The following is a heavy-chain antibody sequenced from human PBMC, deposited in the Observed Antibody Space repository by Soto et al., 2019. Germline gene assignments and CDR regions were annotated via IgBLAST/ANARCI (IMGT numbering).Heavy chain of an antibody. V-gene: IGHV4-31*03. CDR2: IYYSGST. CDR1: GGSISSGGYY. J-gene: IGHJ4*02. CDR3: ARGRRVVTAIERGYYFDY. Sequence: QVQLQESGPGLVKPSQTLSLTCTVSGGSISSGGYYWSWIRQHPGKGLEWIGYIYYSGSTYYNPSRKSRVTISVDTSKNQFSLKLSSVTAADTAVYYCARGRRVVTAIERGYYFDYWGQGTLVTVSS. D-gene: IGHD2-21*02.